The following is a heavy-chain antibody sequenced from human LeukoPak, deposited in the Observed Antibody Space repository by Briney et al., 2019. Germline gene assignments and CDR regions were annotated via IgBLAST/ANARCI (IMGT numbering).Heavy chain of an antibody. CDR2: INTDGSST. J-gene: IGHJ4*02. CDR3: ARSIAGPDTFDY. V-gene: IGHV3-74*01. D-gene: IGHD6-13*01. Sequence: GGSLRLSCAASGFTFSSYWMHWVRQVPGKGLVRVSRINTDGSSTTYADSVKGRFTISRDNAKNTLYLQMNSLRAEDTAVYYCARSIAGPDTFDYWGQGTLVTVSS. CDR1: GFTFSSYW.